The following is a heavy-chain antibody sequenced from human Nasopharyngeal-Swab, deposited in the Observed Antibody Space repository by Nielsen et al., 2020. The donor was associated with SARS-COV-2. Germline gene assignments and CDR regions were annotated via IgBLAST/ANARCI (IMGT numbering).Heavy chain of an antibody. CDR3: AHITRGVERDTIFGVPLASLSYYYMDV. J-gene: IGHJ6*03. D-gene: IGHD3-3*01. CDR1: GFSLTTSGVG. CDR2: IYWDDDQ. V-gene: IGHV2-5*02. Sequence: SGPTLLKPTQTLTLTCSFSGFSLTTSGVGVAWIRQPPGKALEWLALIYWDDDQRYNPSLKTRLTINKDTSKDQVVLTLTNMGPVDSGTYYCAHITRGVERDTIFGVPLASLSYYYMDVWGKGTTVTVS.